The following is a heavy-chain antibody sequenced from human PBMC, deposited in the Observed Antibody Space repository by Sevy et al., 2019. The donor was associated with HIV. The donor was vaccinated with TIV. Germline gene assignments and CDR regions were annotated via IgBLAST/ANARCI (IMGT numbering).Heavy chain of an antibody. D-gene: IGHD3-22*01. J-gene: IGHJ4*02. CDR2: IKQDGSEK. CDR1: GFTFSRYW. CDR3: ARLKDDSSGYTFGY. Sequence: LSLTCAASGFTFSRYWMSWVRQAPGKGLEWVANIKQDGSEKYYVDSVKGRFTISRDNAKNSLYLQMNSLRAEDTAVYYCARLKDDSSGYTFGYWGQGTLVTVSS. V-gene: IGHV3-7*03.